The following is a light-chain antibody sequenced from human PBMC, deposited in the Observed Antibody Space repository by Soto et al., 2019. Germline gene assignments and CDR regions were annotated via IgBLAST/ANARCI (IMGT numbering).Light chain of an antibody. CDR2: STS. CDR3: LLYHGGAQAGV. J-gene: IGLJ1*01. V-gene: IGLV7-43*01. CDR1: SGDVTSSYY. Sequence: QAVVTQEASLSGSPGGPVTLSCAASSGDVTSSYYPNWFQQKPGQAPRALIYSTSNKHSWTPARFSGSLLGRKAALTLSGVQPEDEAEYYCLLYHGGAQAGVFGPGTKLTVL.